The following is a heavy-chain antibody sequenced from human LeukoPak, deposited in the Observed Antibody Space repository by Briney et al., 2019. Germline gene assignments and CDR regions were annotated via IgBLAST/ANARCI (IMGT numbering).Heavy chain of an antibody. V-gene: IGHV1-2*02. CDR2: INPNSGGT. CDR1: GYTFTGYY. J-gene: IGHJ5*02. D-gene: IGHD2-21*01. Sequence: ASVKFSCKASGYTFTGYYMHWVRQALGQGLEWMGWINPNSGGTNYAQKFQGRVTMTRDTSISTAYMELSRLRSDDTAVYYCARDCGNLVIAIDGNNWFDPWGQGTLVTVSS. CDR3: ARDCGNLVIAIDGNNWFDP.